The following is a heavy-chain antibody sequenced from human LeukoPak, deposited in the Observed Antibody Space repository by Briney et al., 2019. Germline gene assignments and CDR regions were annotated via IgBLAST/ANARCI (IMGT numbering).Heavy chain of an antibody. CDR3: ARAQGVTSWFDY. Sequence: SETLSLTCTVSGGSISSSGYYWGWIRQPPGKGLEWIGTIYYSGSTYYNPSLKSRVTISVDTSKNQFSVRLSSVTAADTALYYCARAQGVTSWFDYWGQGTLVTVSS. CDR1: GGSISSSGYY. V-gene: IGHV4-39*07. D-gene: IGHD4-11*01. CDR2: IYYSGST. J-gene: IGHJ4*02.